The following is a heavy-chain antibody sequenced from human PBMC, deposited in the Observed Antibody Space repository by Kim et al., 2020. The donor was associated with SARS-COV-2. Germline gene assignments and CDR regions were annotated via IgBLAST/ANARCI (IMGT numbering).Heavy chain of an antibody. CDR3: ARDGGWLVGY. V-gene: IGHV3-7*01. J-gene: IGHJ4*02. Sequence: GGSLRLSCAASGVTFSNYWMTWVRQAPGKGLEWVANIKQDGSDKYYLDSVKGRFTISRDNAKSSLYLQMNSLRDEDTAVYYCARDGGWLVGYWGRGTMVIVSS. CDR2: IKQDGSDK. D-gene: IGHD6-19*01. CDR1: GVTFSNYW.